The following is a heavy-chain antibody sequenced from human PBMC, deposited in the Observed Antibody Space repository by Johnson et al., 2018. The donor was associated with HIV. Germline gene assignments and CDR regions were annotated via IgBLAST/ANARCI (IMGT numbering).Heavy chain of an antibody. D-gene: IGHD6-19*01. Sequence: QVQLVESGGGVVQPGRSLRLSCAASGFTFSSYAMHWVRQAPGKGLEWVAVISYDGSNKYYADSVKGRFTISRDNSKNTLYLQMNSLSAEDTAVYYCASPRAVAGGGAFDIWGQGTMVTVSS. CDR3: ASPRAVAGGGAFDI. CDR2: ISYDGSNK. V-gene: IGHV3-30*04. CDR1: GFTFSSYA. J-gene: IGHJ3*02.